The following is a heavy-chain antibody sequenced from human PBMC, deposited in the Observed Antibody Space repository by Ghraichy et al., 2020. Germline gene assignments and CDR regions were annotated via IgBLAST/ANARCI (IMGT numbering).Heavy chain of an antibody. CDR2: INPNSGGT. CDR3: ARDTKLLEVPYYYGMDV. J-gene: IGHJ6*02. CDR1: GYTFTGYY. D-gene: IGHD2-15*01. V-gene: IGHV1-2*02. Sequence: ASVKVSCKASGYTFTGYYMHWVRQAPGQGLEWMGWINPNSGGTNYAQKFQGRVTMTRDTSISTAYMELSRLRSDDTAVYYCARDTKLLEVPYYYGMDVWGQGTTVTVSS.